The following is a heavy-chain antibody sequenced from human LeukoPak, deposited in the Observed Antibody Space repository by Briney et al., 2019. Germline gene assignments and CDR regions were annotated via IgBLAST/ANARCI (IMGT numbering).Heavy chain of an antibody. CDR2: IFHSGTT. D-gene: IGHD6-19*01. CDR1: GGTISSTHR. J-gene: IGHJ3*02. Sequence: ASETLSLTCAVSGGTISSTHRWNWVRQPPGKGLEWFGEIFHSGTTNYNPSLKSRVTISIDKSKNQFSLKLRSVTAADTAVYYCARDQWLLRGGDHDAFDIWGQGTMVTVSS. CDR3: ARDQWLLRGGDHDAFDI. V-gene: IGHV4-4*02.